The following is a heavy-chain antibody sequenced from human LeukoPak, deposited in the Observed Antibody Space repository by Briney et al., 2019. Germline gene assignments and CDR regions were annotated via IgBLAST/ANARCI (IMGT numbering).Heavy chain of an antibody. CDR1: GGSIGRYY. CDR2: IFFSGTT. CDR3: ARGGDGYNYVDC. D-gene: IGHD5-24*01. Sequence: KPSETLSFTCTVSGGSIGRYYWSWIRQPPGKGLEWIAYIFFSGTTKYNPSLESRVTISVDTSKNQFSLDLTSVTAADTALYYCARGGDGYNYVDCWGPGTLVTVSS. V-gene: IGHV4-59*01. J-gene: IGHJ4*02.